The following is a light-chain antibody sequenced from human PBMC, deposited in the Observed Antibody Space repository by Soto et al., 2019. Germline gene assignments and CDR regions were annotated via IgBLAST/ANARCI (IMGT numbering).Light chain of an antibody. V-gene: IGKV3-11*01. CDR3: QQRSNWPIT. J-gene: IGKJ5*01. CDR1: QSVSSY. CDR2: DAS. Sequence: IMLSQPPATLSLSPGERATLSCRASQSVSSYLAWYQQKPGQAPRLLIYDASNRATGIPARFSGSGSGTDFTLTISSLEPEDFAVYYCQQRSNWPITFGPVRRLDI.